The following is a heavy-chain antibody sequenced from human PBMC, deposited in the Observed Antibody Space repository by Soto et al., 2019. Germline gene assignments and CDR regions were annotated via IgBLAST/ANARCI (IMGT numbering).Heavy chain of an antibody. CDR2: LNPNTGDS. CDR1: GYTFTGYY. V-gene: IGHV1-8*02. J-gene: IGHJ4*02. CDR3: ARRAETNGWNGFGADKYYFDF. Sequence: ASVKVSCKASGYTFTGYYMHWVRQATGQGPEWMGWLNPNTGDSGYAQKFQGRITVTSDTSINTVHMELSSLRSEDTAVFYCARRAETNGWNGFGADKYYFDFWGQGTLVTVSS. D-gene: IGHD3-3*01.